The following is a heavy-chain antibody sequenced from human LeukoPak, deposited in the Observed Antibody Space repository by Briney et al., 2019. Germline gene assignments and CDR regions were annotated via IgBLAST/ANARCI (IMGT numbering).Heavy chain of an antibody. CDR3: ARDWDGSGRTLLDYGMDV. D-gene: IGHD3-10*01. Sequence: SETLSLTCTVSGGSISSYYWSWIRQPPGKGLEWIGYIYYSGSTNYNPSLKSRVTISVDTSKNQFSLKLSSVTAADTAVYYCARDWDGSGRTLLDYGMDVWGKGTTVTVSS. CDR1: GGSISSYY. V-gene: IGHV4-59*01. CDR2: IYYSGST. J-gene: IGHJ6*04.